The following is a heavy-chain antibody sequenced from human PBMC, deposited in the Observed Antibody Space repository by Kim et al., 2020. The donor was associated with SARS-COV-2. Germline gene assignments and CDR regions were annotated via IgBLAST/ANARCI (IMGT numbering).Heavy chain of an antibody. D-gene: IGHD3-16*01. CDR1: GFTFSSYA. V-gene: IGHV3-23*01. CDR2: ISGSGGST. Sequence: GGSLRLSCAASGFTFSSYAMSWVRQAPGKGLEWVSAISGSGGSTYYADSVKGRFTISRDNSKNTLYLQMNSLRAEDTAVYYCAKPSGLGIVALNDYWGQGTLVTVSS. J-gene: IGHJ4*02. CDR3: AKPSGLGIVALNDY.